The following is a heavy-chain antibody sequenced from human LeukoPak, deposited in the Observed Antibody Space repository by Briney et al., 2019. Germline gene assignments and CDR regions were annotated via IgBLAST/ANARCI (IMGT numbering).Heavy chain of an antibody. Sequence: GSLRLSCAASGFTFSRYSMHWVRQAPGKGLEWVAIIWYDGSGKYYADSAKGRFTISRDNSNNTLYLQMNSLRVEDTALYYCARDYSSSWDYWGQEPWSPSPQ. D-gene: IGHD6-13*01. CDR1: GFTFSRYS. J-gene: IGHJ4*01. CDR3: ARDYSSSWDY. CDR2: IWYDGSGK. V-gene: IGHV3-33*01.